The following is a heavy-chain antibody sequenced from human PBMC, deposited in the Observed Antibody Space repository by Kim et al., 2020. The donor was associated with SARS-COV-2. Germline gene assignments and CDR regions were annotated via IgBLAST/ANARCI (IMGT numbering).Heavy chain of an antibody. D-gene: IGHD6-6*01. V-gene: IGHV4-34*01. CDR2: INHSGST. Sequence: SETLSLTCAVYGGSFSGYYWSWIRQPPGKGLEWIGEINHSGSTNYNPSLKSRVTISVDTSKNQFSLKLSSVTAADTAVYYCARRVRIAARYYYYYYMDVWGKGTTDTVSS. J-gene: IGHJ6*03. CDR3: ARRVRIAARYYYYYYMDV. CDR1: GGSFSGYY.